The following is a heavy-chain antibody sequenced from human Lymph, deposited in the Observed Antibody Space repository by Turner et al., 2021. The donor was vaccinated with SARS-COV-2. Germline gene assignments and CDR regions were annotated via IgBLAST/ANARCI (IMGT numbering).Heavy chain of an antibody. CDR3: ARGLSGNYYFFDY. J-gene: IGHJ4*02. V-gene: IGHV3-30-3*01. D-gene: IGHD1-26*01. CDR1: GYTFSSFA. Sequence: VQPGRSLRLSCSASGYTFSSFAMHWVRQATGKGLEWLALISYDGGNKYYADSVKGRFTISRDNSKNTRYLHMNSLRAEDTAVYYCARGLSGNYYFFDYWGQGTLVTVSS. CDR2: ISYDGGNK.